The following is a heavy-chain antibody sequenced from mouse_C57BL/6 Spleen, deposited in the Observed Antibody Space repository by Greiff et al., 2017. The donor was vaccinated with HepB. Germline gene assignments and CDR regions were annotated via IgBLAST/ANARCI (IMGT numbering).Heavy chain of an antibody. Sequence: VQLQQSGAELVRPGTSVKVSCKASGYAFTNYLIECVKQRPGQGLEWIGVINPGSGGTNYNEKFKGKATLTADKSSSTAYMQLSSLTSEDSAVYFCARHYGSSSAMDYWGQGTSVTVSS. CDR3: ARHYGSSSAMDY. CDR2: INPGSGGT. V-gene: IGHV1-54*01. D-gene: IGHD1-1*01. CDR1: GYAFTNYL. J-gene: IGHJ4*01.